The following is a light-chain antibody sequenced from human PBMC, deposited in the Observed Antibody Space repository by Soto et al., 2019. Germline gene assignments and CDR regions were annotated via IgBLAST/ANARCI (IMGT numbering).Light chain of an antibody. CDR3: RQYYDSPLS. Sequence: EIVVTQSPGTLSLSPGERATLSCRASQSVGQNYLGWLQQKLGQAPRLFIYDASKRATGIPDRFSGSGSATDFTLTISRLEHEDVSAYYCRQYYDSPLSFGGGTKVEIK. V-gene: IGKV3-20*01. J-gene: IGKJ4*01. CDR1: QSVGQNY. CDR2: DAS.